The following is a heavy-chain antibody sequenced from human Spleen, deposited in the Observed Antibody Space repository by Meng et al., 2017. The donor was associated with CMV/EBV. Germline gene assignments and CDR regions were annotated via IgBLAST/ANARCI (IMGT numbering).Heavy chain of an antibody. V-gene: IGHV1-18*01. CDR1: GFIFTSYL. D-gene: IGHD3-16*01. CDR3: AKISGGGDYFDY. J-gene: IGHJ4*02. CDR2: MSPYTGNT. Sequence: VKVSCKASGFIFTSYLITWVRQAPGQGLEWMGWMSPYTGNTDYPQNFQGRVNMTADTSTSTAYMELRSLTSDDSGVYYCAKISGGGDYFDYWGQGTVVTVSS.